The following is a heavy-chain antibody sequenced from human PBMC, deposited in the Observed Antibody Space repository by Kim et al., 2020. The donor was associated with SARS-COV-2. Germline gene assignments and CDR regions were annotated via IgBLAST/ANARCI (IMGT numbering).Heavy chain of an antibody. D-gene: IGHD1-1*01. CDR1: GFTFGDYA. CDR2: ITWNSNDL. V-gene: IGHV3-9*01. CDR3: AKVHRIAERSFDS. J-gene: IGHJ4*02. Sequence: GGSLRLSCVASGFTFGDYATHWVRQAPGNGLEWVSGITWNSNDLDYADSVKGRFTISRDNAKNSLFLQMNTLRAEDTAVYYCAKVHRIAERSFDSWGQGT.